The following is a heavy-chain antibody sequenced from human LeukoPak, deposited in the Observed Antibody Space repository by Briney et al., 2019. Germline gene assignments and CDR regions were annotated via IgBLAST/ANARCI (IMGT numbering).Heavy chain of an antibody. CDR1: GFTFSSYG. Sequence: GGSLRLSCAASGFTFSSYGMHWVRQAPGKGLEWVAFIRYDGSNKYYADSVKGRFTISRDNNKNSLYLQMNSLRTEDTAFYYCAKDSLQQIALAGTAFDYWGQGTLVTVSS. D-gene: IGHD6-19*01. V-gene: IGHV3-30*02. CDR2: IRYDGSNK. J-gene: IGHJ4*02. CDR3: AKDSLQQIALAGTAFDY.